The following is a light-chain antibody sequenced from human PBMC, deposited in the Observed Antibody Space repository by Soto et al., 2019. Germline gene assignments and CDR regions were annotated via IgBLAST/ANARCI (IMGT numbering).Light chain of an antibody. CDR3: AAWDDSLNGPHVV. Sequence: QSVLTQPPSASGTPGQRVTISCSGSSSNIGSNTVNWYQQLPGTAPKLLLYSNNQRPSGVPDRFSGSKSGTSASLAISGLQSEDEADYYCAAWDDSLNGPHVVFGGGTQLTVL. J-gene: IGLJ2*01. CDR1: SSNIGSNT. CDR2: SNN. V-gene: IGLV1-44*01.